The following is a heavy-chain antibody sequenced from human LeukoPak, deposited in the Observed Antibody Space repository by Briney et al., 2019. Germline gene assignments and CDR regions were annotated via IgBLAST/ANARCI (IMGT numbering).Heavy chain of an antibody. V-gene: IGHV4-39*01. CDR3: ARRSSGWYYDYYYYYGMDV. J-gene: IGHJ6*02. D-gene: IGHD6-19*01. CDR2: IYYSGST. Sequence: SETLSLTCTVSGGSISSSSYYWGWIRQPPGKGLEWIGSIYYSGSTYYNPSLKSRVTISVDTSKNQFSLKLSSVTAADTAVYYCARRSSGWYYDYYYYYGMDVWGQGTTVTVSS. CDR1: GGSISSSSYY.